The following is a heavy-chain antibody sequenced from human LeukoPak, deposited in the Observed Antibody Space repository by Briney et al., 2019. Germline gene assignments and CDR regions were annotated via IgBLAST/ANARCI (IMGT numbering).Heavy chain of an antibody. D-gene: IGHD1-26*01. CDR3: ARVRKYSGSYYYFDY. Sequence: PSQSLSPTCAVYGGSSTGFYWGWVRHPPGEWLGWIGETKQSGSTNYNPCLKSRVTLSVDTSKNQFSLKLSSVTAADSAVYYGARVRKYSGSYYYFDYWGQGTLVTVSS. V-gene: IGHV4-34*01. CDR2: TKQSGST. CDR1: GGSSTGFY. J-gene: IGHJ4*02.